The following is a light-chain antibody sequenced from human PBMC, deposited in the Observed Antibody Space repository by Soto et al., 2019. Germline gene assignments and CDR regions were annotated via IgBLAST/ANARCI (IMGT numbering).Light chain of an antibody. CDR3: SSYTSTSTPCV. Sequence: QSALTQPASVSGSPGQSITISCTGTSSDVGGYNYVSWYQQHPGKAPKLIIYEVSHRPSGASNHFSGYKSGNTASLTISGLQPKDEADYYCSSYTSTSTPCVFGTGTKLTVL. J-gene: IGLJ1*01. V-gene: IGLV2-14*01. CDR2: EVS. CDR1: SSDVGGYNY.